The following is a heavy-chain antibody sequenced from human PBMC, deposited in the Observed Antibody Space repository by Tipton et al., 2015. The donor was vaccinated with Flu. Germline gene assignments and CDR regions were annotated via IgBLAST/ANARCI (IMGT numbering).Heavy chain of an antibody. V-gene: IGHV4-59*08. CDR1: GGSISTYY. Sequence: TLSLTCSVSGGSISTYYWSWIRRPPGKGLEWIGYVYYRGSTNYNPSLKSRVTISVDTSENRFSLQLTSVTAADTAVYYCARHHARTVGIRTDWQFDLWGRGPLVTVSS. D-gene: IGHD1-26*01. J-gene: IGHJ2*01. CDR3: ARHHARTVGIRTDWQFDL. CDR2: VYYRGST.